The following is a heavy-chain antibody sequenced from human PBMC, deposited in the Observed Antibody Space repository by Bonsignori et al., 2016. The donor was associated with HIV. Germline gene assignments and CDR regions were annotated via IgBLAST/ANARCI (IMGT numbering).Heavy chain of an antibody. CDR2: ISSSGSTI. CDR3: ARERSGADY. J-gene: IGHJ4*02. D-gene: IGHD3-10*01. V-gene: IGHV3-11*01. Sequence: WIRQPPGKGLEWVSYISSSGSTIYYADSVKGRFTISRDNAKNSLYLQMNSLRAEDTAVYYCARERSGADYWGQGTLVTVSS.